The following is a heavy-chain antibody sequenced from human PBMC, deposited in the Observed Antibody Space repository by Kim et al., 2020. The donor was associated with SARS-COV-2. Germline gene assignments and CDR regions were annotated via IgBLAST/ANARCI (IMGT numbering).Heavy chain of an antibody. CDR2: IYSGGST. J-gene: IGHJ4*02. CDR1: GFTVSSNY. V-gene: IGHV3-66*01. CDR3: ARDNSGAAVAGTSV. D-gene: IGHD6-19*01. Sequence: GGSLRLSCAASGFTVSSNYMSWVRQAPGKGLEWVSVIYSGGSTYYADSVKGRFTISRDNSKNTLYLQMNSLRAEDTAVYYCARDNSGAAVAGTSVWGQGTLVTVSS.